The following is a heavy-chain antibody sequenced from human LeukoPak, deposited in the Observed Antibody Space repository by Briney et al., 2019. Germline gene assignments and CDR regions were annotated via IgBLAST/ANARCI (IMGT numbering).Heavy chain of an antibody. CDR1: GGSISSGGYS. CDR3: ARGDDGYNLRW. Sequence: SETLSLTCAVSGGSISSGGYSWSWIRQPPGKGLEWIGYIYHSGSTYYNPSLKSRVTISVDRSKNQFSLKLSSVTAADTAVYYCARGDDGYNLRWWGQGTLVTVSS. J-gene: IGHJ4*02. CDR2: IYHSGST. D-gene: IGHD5-24*01. V-gene: IGHV4-30-2*01.